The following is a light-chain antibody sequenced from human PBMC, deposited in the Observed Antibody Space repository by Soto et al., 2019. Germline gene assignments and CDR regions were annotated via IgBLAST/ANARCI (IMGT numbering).Light chain of an antibody. Sequence: DIQMTQSPSTLSASVGDRVTITCRASQNINTWLAWYQQKPGKAPYLLIYKASNLQSGVPSRFSGSASGTEITLTISSLQPDDIATYYCQQYETYPLTYGGGTKVEI. V-gene: IGKV1-5*03. J-gene: IGKJ4*01. CDR2: KAS. CDR1: QNINTW. CDR3: QQYETYPLT.